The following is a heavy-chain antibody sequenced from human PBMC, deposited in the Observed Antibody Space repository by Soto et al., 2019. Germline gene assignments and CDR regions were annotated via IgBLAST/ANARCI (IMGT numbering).Heavy chain of an antibody. J-gene: IGHJ6*02. Sequence: PGESLKISCKGSGYSFTSYWIGWVRQMPGKGLEWMGIIYPGDSDTRYSPSFQGQVTISADKSISTAYLQWSSLKASDTTMYYCAIAPYDSSGYAYYYYGMDVWGQGTTVTVSS. D-gene: IGHD3-22*01. CDR2: IYPGDSDT. CDR1: GYSFTSYW. V-gene: IGHV5-51*01. CDR3: AIAPYDSSGYAYYYYGMDV.